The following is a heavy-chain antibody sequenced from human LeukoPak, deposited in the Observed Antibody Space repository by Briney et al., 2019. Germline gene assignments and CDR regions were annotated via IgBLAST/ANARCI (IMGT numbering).Heavy chain of an antibody. CDR3: AKGRRVDADDHFDY. CDR1: GYTFMSYG. J-gene: IGHJ4*02. CDR2: SSVYNGNN. V-gene: IGHV1-18*01. D-gene: IGHD1-1*01. Sequence: ASVTVSFKSSGYTFMSYGLHWVRQAPGQGLEWMGWSSVYNGNNNYAQKFQGRVTMTTDTSKDTAYMELRNLLFDDTAVYYCAKGRRVDADDHFDYWGQGTLVTVSS.